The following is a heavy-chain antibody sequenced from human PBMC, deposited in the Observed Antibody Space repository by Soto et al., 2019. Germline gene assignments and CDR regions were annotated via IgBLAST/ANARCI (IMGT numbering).Heavy chain of an antibody. Sequence: QVQLVQSGAEVQKPGASVKVSCKASGSTFTSYYMYWVRQAPRQGLEWMGIIKPSGGSTSYAQKFQGRVTMTRDTSTSTVYMELSSLRSQDTVVYYCARACDDSSSWCYPAGYWGQGTLVTVSS. V-gene: IGHV1-46*01. CDR1: GSTFTSYY. CDR2: IKPSGGST. D-gene: IGHD6-13*01. CDR3: ARACDDSSSWCYPAGY. J-gene: IGHJ4*02.